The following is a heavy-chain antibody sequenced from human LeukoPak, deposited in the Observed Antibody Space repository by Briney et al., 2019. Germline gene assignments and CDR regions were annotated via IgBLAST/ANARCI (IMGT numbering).Heavy chain of an antibody. Sequence: GGSLRLSCAASGCTFSSYWMSWVRQAPGKGLEWMANIEQDGSEKNYVDSVKGRFTISRDNAENALYLQMNTLRPEDTAVYYCAGRSGWLIDDCGQGTPVTVSS. CDR2: IEQDGSEK. D-gene: IGHD6-19*01. CDR3: AGRSGWLIDD. V-gene: IGHV3-7*01. J-gene: IGHJ4*02. CDR1: GCTFSSYW.